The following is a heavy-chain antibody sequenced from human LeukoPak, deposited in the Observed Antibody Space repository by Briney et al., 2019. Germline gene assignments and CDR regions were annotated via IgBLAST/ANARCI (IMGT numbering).Heavy chain of an antibody. CDR1: GFTFSSYA. CDR2: ISGSGGTT. D-gene: IGHD2-8*02. CDR3: AKDPEYIVLLGYFDY. J-gene: IGHJ4*02. V-gene: IGHV3-23*01. Sequence: GGSLRLSGAASGFTFSSYAMSWVRQAPGKGLEWGSAISGSGGTTYYADSVKGRFTISRDNSKHTLYLQMNSLRAEDTAVYYCAKDPEYIVLLGYFDYWGQGTLVTVSS.